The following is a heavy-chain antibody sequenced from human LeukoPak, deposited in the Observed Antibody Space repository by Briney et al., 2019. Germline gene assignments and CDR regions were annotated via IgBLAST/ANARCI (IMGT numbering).Heavy chain of an antibody. Sequence: GGSLRLSCAASGFTFSDHYMDWVRQAPGKGLGWVGRTRNKANSYTTEYAASVKGRFTISRDESKNSLYLQMNSLNTEDTAVYYCARAISDSNGYYYFDYWGQGTLVTVSS. CDR1: GFTFSDHY. D-gene: IGHD3-22*01. CDR3: ARAISDSNGYYYFDY. CDR2: TRNKANSYTT. V-gene: IGHV3-72*01. J-gene: IGHJ4*02.